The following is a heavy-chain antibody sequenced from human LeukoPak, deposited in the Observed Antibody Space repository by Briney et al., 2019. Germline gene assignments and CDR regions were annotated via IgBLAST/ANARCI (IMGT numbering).Heavy chain of an antibody. J-gene: IGHJ5*02. CDR2: IIPIFGIA. CDR3: ARADSGYDSNWFDP. D-gene: IGHD5-12*01. Sequence: SVKVSCKASGGTFSSYAISWVRQAPGQGLEWMGRIIPIFGIANYAQKFQGRVTITADKTTSTAYMELSSLRSEDTAVYYCARADSGYDSNWFDPWGQGTLVTVSS. V-gene: IGHV1-69*04. CDR1: GGTFSSYA.